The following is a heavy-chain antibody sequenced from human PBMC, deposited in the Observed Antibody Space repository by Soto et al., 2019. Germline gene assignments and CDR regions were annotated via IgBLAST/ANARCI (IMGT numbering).Heavy chain of an antibody. CDR3: TTRIAHIVVVTGTDLDY. V-gene: IGHV3-15*01. CDR1: GFTFSNAW. J-gene: IGHJ4*02. D-gene: IGHD2-21*02. Sequence: EVQLVESGGGLVKPGGSLRLSCAASGFTFSNAWMSWVRQAPGKGLEWVGRIKSKTDGGTTDYAAPVKGRFTISRDDSNNTLYLQMNSLKTEDTAVYYCTTRIAHIVVVTGTDLDYWGQGTLVTVSS. CDR2: IKSKTDGGTT.